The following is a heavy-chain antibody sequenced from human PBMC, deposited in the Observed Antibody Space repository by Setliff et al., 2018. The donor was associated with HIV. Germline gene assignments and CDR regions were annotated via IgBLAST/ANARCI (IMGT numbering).Heavy chain of an antibody. V-gene: IGHV1-18*01. CDR2: INSYDGNT. J-gene: IGHJ1*01. CDR1: GYRFNTYG. Sequence: ASVKVSCKASGYRFNTYGISWVRQAPGQGLEWMGWINSYDGNTNYEQKFQGRVTMTRNTSISTAYMELSGLRSEDTAVYYCVRGVTRDISGYYRDEYFQHWGQGTPVTVSS. D-gene: IGHD3-22*01. CDR3: VRGVTRDISGYYRDEYFQH.